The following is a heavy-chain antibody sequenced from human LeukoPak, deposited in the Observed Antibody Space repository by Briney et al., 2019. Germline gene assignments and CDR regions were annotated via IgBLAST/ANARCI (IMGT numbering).Heavy chain of an antibody. CDR1: GYTFTSYG. V-gene: IGHV1-18*04. Sequence: ASVKVSCKASGYTFTSYGISWVRQAPGQGLEWMGWISAYNGNTNYAQKLQGRVTMTTDTSTSTAYMELRSLSSDDTAVYYCARIRRIAAAGKGYYYYGMDVWGKGTTVTVSS. J-gene: IGHJ6*04. CDR3: ARIRRIAAAGKGYYYYGMDV. CDR2: ISAYNGNT. D-gene: IGHD6-13*01.